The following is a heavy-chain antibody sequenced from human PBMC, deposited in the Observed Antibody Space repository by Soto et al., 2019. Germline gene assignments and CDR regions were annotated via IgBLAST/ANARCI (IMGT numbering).Heavy chain of an antibody. Sequence: GGSLRLSCAASGFTVSSNYMSWVRQAPGKGLEWVSVIYSGGSTYYADSVKGRFTISRDNSKNTLYLQMNSLRAEDTAVYYCARGRSGSYYNDAFDIWGQGTMVTVSS. CDR3: ARGRSGSYYNDAFDI. V-gene: IGHV3-66*01. CDR2: IYSGGST. J-gene: IGHJ3*02. CDR1: GFTVSSNY. D-gene: IGHD3-10*01.